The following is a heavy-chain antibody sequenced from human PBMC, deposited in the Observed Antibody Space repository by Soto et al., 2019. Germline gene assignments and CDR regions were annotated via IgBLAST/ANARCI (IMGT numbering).Heavy chain of an antibody. CDR2: IIPIFGTA. J-gene: IGHJ6*02. V-gene: IGHV1-69*13. CDR1: GDTFSSYA. CDR3: ARDGSNYCYYYDYGMDV. D-gene: IGHD4-4*01. Sequence: SVKFSCKASGDTFSSYAVSWVRQAPGQGLEWMGGIIPIFGTANYAQKFQGRVTITADESTITAYMQLSSRRSEDTAVYYCARDGSNYCYYYDYGMDVWGQGTTVTVSS.